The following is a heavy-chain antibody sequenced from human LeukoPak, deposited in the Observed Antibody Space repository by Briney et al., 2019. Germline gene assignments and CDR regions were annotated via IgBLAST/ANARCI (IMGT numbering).Heavy chain of an antibody. V-gene: IGHV1-8*02. Sequence: ASVKVSCKASGYTFTSYYMHWVRQATGQGLEWMGWMNPNSGNTGYAQKFQGRVTMTRNTSISTAYMELSSLRSEDTAVYYCARGRYYDFWSGYRHDAFDIWGQGTMVTVSS. CDR2: MNPNSGNT. CDR3: ARGRYYDFWSGYRHDAFDI. J-gene: IGHJ3*02. D-gene: IGHD3-3*01. CDR1: GYTFTSYY.